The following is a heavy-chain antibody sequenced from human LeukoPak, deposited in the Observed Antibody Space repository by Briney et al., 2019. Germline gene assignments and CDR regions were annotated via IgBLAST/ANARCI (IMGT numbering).Heavy chain of an antibody. CDR3: ARDAQRGFDYSNSLRY. D-gene: IGHD4-11*01. CDR1: GFIFSHYG. J-gene: IGHJ4*02. V-gene: IGHV3-33*01. Sequence: PGGSPRLSCAASGFIFSHYGLHWVRQAPGKGLEWVAVIWSDGSNKFYGDSVKGRFAISRDDSQKTVFLHMNSLRVEDTAIYFCARDAQRGFDYSNSLRYWGQGILVTVSS. CDR2: IWSDGSNK.